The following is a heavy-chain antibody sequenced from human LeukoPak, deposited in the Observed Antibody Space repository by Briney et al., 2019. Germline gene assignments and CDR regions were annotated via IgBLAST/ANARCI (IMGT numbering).Heavy chain of an antibody. CDR2: IIPIFGTA. D-gene: IGHD2-2*01. CDR1: GGTFTSYA. Sequence: ASVKVSCKPSGGTFTSYAISWVRQAPGHGLEGMGGIIPIFGTANYAQKFQGRVTITADESTSTAYMELSSLRSEDTAVYYCARETPTQLLQWPVRGSYGMDVWGQGTTVTVSS. CDR3: ARETPTQLLQWPVRGSYGMDV. V-gene: IGHV1-69*13. J-gene: IGHJ6*02.